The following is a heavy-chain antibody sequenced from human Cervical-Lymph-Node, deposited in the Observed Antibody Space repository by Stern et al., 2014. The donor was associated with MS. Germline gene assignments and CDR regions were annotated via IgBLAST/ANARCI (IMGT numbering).Heavy chain of an antibody. CDR1: GFSFSRSA. V-gene: IGHV3-33*01. CDR3: ASAYSSSHYSFDY. D-gene: IGHD6-13*01. Sequence: QVQLVESGGGVVQPGRSLRLSCEASGFSFSRSAMHWVSQAPGRGLEWVALIWYDGSNPYYADSVTGRFTISRDNFKNTLYLQMNSLRAEDTAVYYCASAYSSSHYSFDYWGQGTLVTVSS. CDR2: IWYDGSNP. J-gene: IGHJ4*02.